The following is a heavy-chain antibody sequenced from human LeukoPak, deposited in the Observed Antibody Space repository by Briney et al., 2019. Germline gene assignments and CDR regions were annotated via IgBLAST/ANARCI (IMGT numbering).Heavy chain of an antibody. D-gene: IGHD2-15*01. CDR3: AREGNCSGGSCYKAYYYYGMDV. CDR1: GYTFTGYY. J-gene: IGHJ6*02. CDR2: INPSGGST. V-gene: IGHV1-46*01. Sequence: ASVKVSCKASGYTFTGYYMHWVRQAPGQGLEWMGIINPSGGSTSYAQKFQGRVTMTRDTSTSTVYMELSSLRSEDTAVYYCAREGNCSGGSCYKAYYYYGMDVWGQGTTVTVSS.